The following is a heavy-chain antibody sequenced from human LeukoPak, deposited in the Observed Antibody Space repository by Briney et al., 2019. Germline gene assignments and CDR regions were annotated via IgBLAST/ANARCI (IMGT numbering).Heavy chain of an antibody. Sequence: PGGSLRLSCAASGFTFEDYGMSWGRQAPGKGLEWVSGINWNGGSTGYADSVKGRFTISRDNAKNSLYLQMNSLRAEDTALYYCARADGDYSPFSYWGQGTLVTVSS. V-gene: IGHV3-20*04. CDR1: GFTFEDYG. J-gene: IGHJ4*02. CDR3: ARADGDYSPFSY. CDR2: INWNGGST. D-gene: IGHD4-17*01.